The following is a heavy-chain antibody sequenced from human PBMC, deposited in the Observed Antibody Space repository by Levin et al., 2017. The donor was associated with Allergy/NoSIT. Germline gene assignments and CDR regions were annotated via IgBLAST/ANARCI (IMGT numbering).Heavy chain of an antibody. D-gene: IGHD6-13*01. CDR2: IYPGDSDT. CDR3: ARHDRDSSSWTPFDY. J-gene: IGHJ4*02. Sequence: GGSLRLSCEVSGYSFTTYWIGWVRQMPGKGLEWMGIIYPGDSDTRYSPSFQGQVTISVDKSTNTAYLQWSSLRASDTVIYYCARHDRDSSSWTPFDYWGQGTLVTVSS. V-gene: IGHV5-51*01. CDR1: GYSFTTYW.